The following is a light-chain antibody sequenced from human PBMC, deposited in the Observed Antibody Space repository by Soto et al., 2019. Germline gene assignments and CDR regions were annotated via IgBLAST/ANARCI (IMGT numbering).Light chain of an antibody. V-gene: IGLV2-14*03. Sequence: QSALTQPASVSGSPGKSITISCTGTSSDVGGYDYVSWYQHHPGKAPKLMIYDVSNRPSGVSNRFSGSKSGNTASLTISGLQAEDEADDYCSSYPSSSLYVFGTGTKLTVL. J-gene: IGLJ1*01. CDR3: SSYPSSSLYV. CDR1: SSDVGGYDY. CDR2: DVS.